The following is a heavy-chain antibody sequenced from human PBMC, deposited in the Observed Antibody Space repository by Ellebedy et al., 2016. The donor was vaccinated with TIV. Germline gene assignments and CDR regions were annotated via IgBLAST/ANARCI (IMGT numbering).Heavy chain of an antibody. D-gene: IGHD6-13*01. V-gene: IGHV1-18*01. J-gene: IGHJ4*02. CDR1: GYTFPTYG. CDR3: ARDRGSGPGFAAAGRGGFFDY. CDR2: ISAYNGNT. Sequence: AASVKVSCKASGYTFPTYGITWVRQAPGQGLEWMGWISAYNGNTNYAQKLQGRVTMTTDTSTSTAYMELRSLRSDDTAVYYCARDRGSGPGFAAAGRGGFFDYWGQGTLVTVSS.